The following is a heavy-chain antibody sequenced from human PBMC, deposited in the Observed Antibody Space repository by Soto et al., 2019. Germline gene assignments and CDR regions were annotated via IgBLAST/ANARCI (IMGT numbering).Heavy chain of an antibody. CDR1: GGSISSSSYY. J-gene: IGHJ4*02. V-gene: IGHV4-39*01. CDR2: IYYSGST. D-gene: IGHD6-13*01. CDR3: ARRGSSSWYGY. Sequence: QLQLQESGPGLVKPSETLSLTCTVSGGSISSSSYYWGWIRQPPGKGLEWIGSIYYSGSTYYNPSLKRRVIISVDTSTNQSSLKQSSVTAADTAAYYWARRGSSSWYGYWGQGTLVTVSS.